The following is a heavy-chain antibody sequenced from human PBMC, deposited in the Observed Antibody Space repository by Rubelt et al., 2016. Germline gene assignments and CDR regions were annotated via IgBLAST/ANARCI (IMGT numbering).Heavy chain of an antibody. J-gene: IGHJ4*02. CDR2: ISAYNGNT. CDR3: ATSITIFGVVDY. CDR1: GYTFTSYG. V-gene: IGHV1-18*01. Sequence: QVQLVQSGAEVKKPGASVKVSCKASGYTFTSYGISWVRQAPGQGLEWMGWISAYNGNTNYAQKLQGRVTMTTDTSTSTAYMELSSMRSEDTAVYYCATSITIFGVVDYWGQGTLVTVSS. D-gene: IGHD3-3*01.